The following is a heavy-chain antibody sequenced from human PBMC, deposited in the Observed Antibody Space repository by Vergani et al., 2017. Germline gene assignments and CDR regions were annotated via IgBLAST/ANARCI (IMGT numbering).Heavy chain of an antibody. CDR3: ARDGSYYGSGSYSGESYYYYYGMDV. J-gene: IGHJ6*02. CDR2: INHSGST. V-gene: IGHV4-34*01. D-gene: IGHD3-10*01. CDR1: GGSFSGYY. Sequence: QVQLQQWGAGLLKPSETLSLTCAVYGGSFSGYYWSWIRQPPGKGLEWIGEINHSGSTNYNPSLKSRVTISVDTSKNQFSLKLSSVTAADTAGYYCARDGSYYGSGSYSGESYYYYYGMDVWGQGTTVTVSS.